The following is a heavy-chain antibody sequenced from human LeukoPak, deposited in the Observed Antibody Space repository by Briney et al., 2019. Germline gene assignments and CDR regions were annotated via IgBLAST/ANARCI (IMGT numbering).Heavy chain of an antibody. J-gene: IGHJ3*02. CDR3: ARGRGIVVVTAASVAFDI. CDR1: GYTFTSYD. V-gene: IGHV1-8*01. Sequence: GASVKVSCKASGYTFTSYDINWARQATGQGLEWMGWMNPNSGNTGYAQKFQGRVTMTRNTSISTAYMELSSLRSEDTAVYYCARGRGIVVVTAASVAFDIWGQGTMVTVSS. CDR2: MNPNSGNT. D-gene: IGHD2-21*02.